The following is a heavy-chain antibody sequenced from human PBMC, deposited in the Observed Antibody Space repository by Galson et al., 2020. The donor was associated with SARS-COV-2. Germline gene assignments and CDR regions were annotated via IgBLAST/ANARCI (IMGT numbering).Heavy chain of an antibody. CDR2: ISYSGST. V-gene: IGHV4-59*01. D-gene: IGHD4-17*01. Sequence: ETSETLSLTCSVSDATMSSYYWSWIRQTPGKGLEWIGYISYSGSTRYNPSLRSRVTISVYLSKNQLSLKVTSVTAADTAVYYCARDPAPLYGDNYYYGMDVWGRGTTVTVSS. J-gene: IGHJ6*02. CDR3: ARDPAPLYGDNYYYGMDV. CDR1: DATMSSYY.